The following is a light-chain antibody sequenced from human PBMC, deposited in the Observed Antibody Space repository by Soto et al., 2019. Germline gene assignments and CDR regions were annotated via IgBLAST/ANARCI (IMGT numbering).Light chain of an antibody. CDR1: SSDIGAHTY. CDR2: NVS. J-gene: IGLJ2*01. V-gene: IGLV2-14*01. CDR3: SSYAGGFVV. Sequence: QSALTQPASVSGSPGQSITISCTGTSSDIGAHTYVSWFQQHPGKVPKVIIYNVSTRPSGISDRFSGSKSGNTASLTISGLQAEDEADYYCSSYAGGFVVFGGGTKATVL.